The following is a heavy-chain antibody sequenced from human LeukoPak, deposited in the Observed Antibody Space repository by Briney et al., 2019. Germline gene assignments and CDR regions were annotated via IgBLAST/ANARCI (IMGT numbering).Heavy chain of an antibody. D-gene: IGHD2-8*02. V-gene: IGHV3-23*01. CDR2: IFPSGGEI. CDR1: GFTFSSYW. CDR3: ATYRQVLLPFES. J-gene: IGHJ4*02. Sequence: GGSLRLSCAASGFTFSSYWMSWVRQAPGKGLEGVSSIFPSGGEIHYADSVRGRFTISRDNSKSTLSLQMNSLRAEDTAIYYCATYRQVLLPFESWGQGTLVTVSS.